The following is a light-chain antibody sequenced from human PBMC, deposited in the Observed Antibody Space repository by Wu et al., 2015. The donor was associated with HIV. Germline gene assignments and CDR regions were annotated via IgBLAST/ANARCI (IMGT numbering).Light chain of an antibody. V-gene: IGKV3-20*01. Sequence: EIVLTQSPGTLSLSPGEGATLSCRASQSVTNSYLAWYQQKPGQAPRLLIYGASSRATGIPDRFSGSGSGTDFTLTVSRLEPEDFAVYYCQQNGGPTWPFGQGTKVEIK. CDR2: GAS. CDR3: QQNGGPTWP. CDR1: QSVTNSY. J-gene: IGKJ1*01.